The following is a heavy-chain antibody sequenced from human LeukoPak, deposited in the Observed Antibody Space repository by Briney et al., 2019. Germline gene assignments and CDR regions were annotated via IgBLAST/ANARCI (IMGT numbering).Heavy chain of an antibody. D-gene: IGHD6-19*01. CDR2: ISPYNGNT. CDR3: ARDVLSWGQWLIFDC. V-gene: IGHV1-18*01. CDR1: GYTFTNYR. Sequence: ASVKVSCKTSGYTFTNYRINWVRQAPGQGLEWMGWISPYNGNTNYPQKFQGRVTMTTDTSTSTAYMELRSLRSGDTAVYYCARDVLSWGQWLIFDCWGQGTLVTVSS. J-gene: IGHJ4*02.